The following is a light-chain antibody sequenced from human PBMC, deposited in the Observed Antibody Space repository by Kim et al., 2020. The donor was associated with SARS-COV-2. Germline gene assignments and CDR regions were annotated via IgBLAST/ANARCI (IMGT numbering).Light chain of an antibody. CDR3: QQYGSSPQT. CDR2: DAS. V-gene: IGKV3-20*01. Sequence: EMVLTQSPGTLSLSPGERATLSCRASQTVTSNYLAWYQQKPGQAPRLLIYDASSRATGIPDRFSGSGSGTDFTLTISRLEPEDFAVYYCQQYGSSPQTFGQGTKVDIK. CDR1: QTVTSNY. J-gene: IGKJ1*01.